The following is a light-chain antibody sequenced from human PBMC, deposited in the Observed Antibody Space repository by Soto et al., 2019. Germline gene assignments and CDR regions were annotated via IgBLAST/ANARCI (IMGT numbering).Light chain of an antibody. CDR3: SSYTSSSPYV. Sequence: QSALTQPASVSGSPRQSITISCTGTSSDVGGYNYVSWYQQHPGKVPKLMIYDVSNRPSGVSNRFSGSKSGNTASLTISGLQAEDEADYYCSSYTSSSPYVFGTGTKLTVL. J-gene: IGLJ1*01. CDR2: DVS. CDR1: SSDVGGYNY. V-gene: IGLV2-14*01.